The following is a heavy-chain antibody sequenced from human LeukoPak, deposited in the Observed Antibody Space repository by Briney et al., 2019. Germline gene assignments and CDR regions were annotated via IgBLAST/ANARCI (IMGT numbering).Heavy chain of an antibody. Sequence: SETLSLTCAVYGGSFSGYYWSWIRQPPGKGLEWIGEINHSGSTNYNPSLKSRVTISVDTSKNQFSLKLSCVTAADTAVYYCARGGGYCSSTSCYYDAFDIWGQGTMVTVSS. V-gene: IGHV4-34*01. CDR3: ARGGGYCSSTSCYYDAFDI. D-gene: IGHD2-2*01. CDR1: GGSFSGYY. J-gene: IGHJ3*02. CDR2: INHSGST.